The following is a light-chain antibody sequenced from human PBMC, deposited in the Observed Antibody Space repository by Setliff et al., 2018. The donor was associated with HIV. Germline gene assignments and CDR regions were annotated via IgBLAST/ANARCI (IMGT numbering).Light chain of an antibody. CDR3: GSCTSASPCA. CDR1: SSDVGGYNY. Sequence: QSALTQPPSAPGSPGQSVTISCTGTSSDVGGYNYVSWYQQHPGKAPKVMIYEVNNRPSGVSPRFSGSKSGNTASLTISGLQDDDEADYYCGSCTSASPCAFGTGTKV. V-gene: IGLV2-14*01. J-gene: IGLJ1*01. CDR2: EVN.